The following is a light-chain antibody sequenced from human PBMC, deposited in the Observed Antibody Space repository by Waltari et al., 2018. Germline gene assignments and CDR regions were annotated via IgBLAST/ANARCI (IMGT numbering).Light chain of an antibody. J-gene: IGLJ3*02. CDR2: DVY. V-gene: IGLV2-23*02. CDR3: CSYGGRGTYTWV. CDR1: SSAVGLSNL. Sequence: QSALTQPASVSGSPGQSIPISCSGTSSAVGLSNLVSCSQQHRGKAPILIIYDVYRRPSGVSLRFSGSKSGNTASLTISRLQAEDAADYYCCSYGGRGTYTWVFGGGTQLTVL.